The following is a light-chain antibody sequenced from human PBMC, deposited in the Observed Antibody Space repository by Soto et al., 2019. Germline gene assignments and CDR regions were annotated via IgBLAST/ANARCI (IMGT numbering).Light chain of an antibody. CDR1: SCNIAFNP. J-gene: IGLJ1*01. CDR2: DNN. Sequence: QFVLTHPPSASGTPGHRLTISCSGISCNIAFNPVNWYQHLPGTAPKVLVYDNNRRPSGVPDRFSGSKFGTSASLAISGLQSEDEADYFCAAWDTTLNGFVFGTGAKVTVL. V-gene: IGLV1-44*01. CDR3: AAWDTTLNGFV.